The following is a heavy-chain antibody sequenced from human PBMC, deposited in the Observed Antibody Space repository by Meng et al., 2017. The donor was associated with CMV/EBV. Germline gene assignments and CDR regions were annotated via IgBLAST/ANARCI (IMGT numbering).Heavy chain of an antibody. CDR1: GGSISSGGYY. CDR3: AGGGRQQLVLGHYYGMDV. D-gene: IGHD6-13*01. Sequence: SETLSLTCTVSGGSISSGGYYWSWIRQHPGKGLEWIGYIYYSGSTYYNPSLKSRVTISVDTSKNQFSLKLSSVTAADTAVYYCAGGGRQQLVLGHYYGMDVWGQGTTVTVSS. V-gene: IGHV4-31*03. CDR2: IYYSGST. J-gene: IGHJ6*02.